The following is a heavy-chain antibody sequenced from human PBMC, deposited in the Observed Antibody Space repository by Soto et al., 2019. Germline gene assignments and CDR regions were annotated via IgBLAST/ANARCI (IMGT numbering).Heavy chain of an antibody. CDR1: GYSISSGYY. J-gene: IGHJ5*02. Sequence: SETLSLTCAVSGYSISSGYYWTWIRQPPGKGLEWVGSIYHSGTSYYNPSLKSRLTISIDTSKNQFSLNLTSVTAADTAVYYCARSLFSSSWYAGSWGQGSLVTVSS. CDR2: IYHSGTS. V-gene: IGHV4-38-2*01. D-gene: IGHD6-13*01. CDR3: ARSLFSSSWYAGS.